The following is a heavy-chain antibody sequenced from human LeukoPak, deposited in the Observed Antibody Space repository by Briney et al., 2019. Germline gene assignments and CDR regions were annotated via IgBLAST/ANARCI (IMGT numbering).Heavy chain of an antibody. D-gene: IGHD3-10*01. CDR2: IIPIFGTA. V-gene: IGHV1-69*13. J-gene: IGHJ4*02. CDR3: ASPYYGSGSYYPTFDY. Sequence: SVKVSCKASGGTFSSYAISWVRQAPGQGLEWMGGIIPIFGTANYAQKFQGRVTITADESTSTAYMELGSLRSEDTAVYYCASPYYGSGSYYPTFDYWGQGTLVTVSP. CDR1: GGTFSSYA.